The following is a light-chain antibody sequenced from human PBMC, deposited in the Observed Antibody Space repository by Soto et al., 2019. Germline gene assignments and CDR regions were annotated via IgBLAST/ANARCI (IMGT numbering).Light chain of an antibody. Sequence: QSALTQPASVSGSPGQSITISCTGTSSDVGTYNLVSWYQQHPGKAPKLIIYEATNRPSGVSDRFSGSKSGSTAFLTISGLQAEDEADYYCSSYTSTTILEVFGTGTKVTVL. CDR1: SSDVGTYNL. V-gene: IGLV2-14*02. CDR2: EAT. CDR3: SSYTSTTILEV. J-gene: IGLJ1*01.